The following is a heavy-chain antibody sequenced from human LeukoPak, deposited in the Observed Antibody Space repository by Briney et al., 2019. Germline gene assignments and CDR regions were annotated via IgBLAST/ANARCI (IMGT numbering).Heavy chain of an antibody. V-gene: IGHV3-30*04. CDR1: GFTFSSYA. Sequence: GRSLRLSCAASGFTFSSYAMHWVRQAPGKGLEWVAVISYDGSNKYYADSVKGRFTISRDNSKNTPYLQMNSLRAEDTAVYYCARDASSSGWHGGYWGQGTLVTVSS. CDR3: ARDASSSGWHGGY. J-gene: IGHJ4*02. CDR2: ISYDGSNK. D-gene: IGHD6-19*01.